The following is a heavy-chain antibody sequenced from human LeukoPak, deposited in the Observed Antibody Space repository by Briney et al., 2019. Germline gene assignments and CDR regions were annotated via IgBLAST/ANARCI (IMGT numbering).Heavy chain of an antibody. J-gene: IGHJ4*02. V-gene: IGHV4-39*01. CDR1: GGSISSSRYY. CDR3: ARHYSGYSYGYPFDY. Sequence: SETLSLTCTVSGGSISSSRYYWGWIRQPPGKGLEWIGSIYYSGSTYYNPSLKSRVTISVDTSKNQFSLKLSSVTAADTAVYYCARHYSGYSYGYPFDYWGQGTLVTVSS. CDR2: IYYSGST. D-gene: IGHD5-18*01.